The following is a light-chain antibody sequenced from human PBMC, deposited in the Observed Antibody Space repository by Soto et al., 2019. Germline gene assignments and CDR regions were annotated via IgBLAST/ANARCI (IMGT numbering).Light chain of an antibody. Sequence: ELVLMQSPGTLSLSPGDRATLSCRSSQSAYSSYLSWYQQKPGQAPRLLIYGASNRATGIPDRFSGSGSGTDFTLTISGLEPEDFAVYYCQQYGTSLFTFGGGTRVEIK. CDR2: GAS. V-gene: IGKV3-20*01. CDR1: QSAYSSY. J-gene: IGKJ4*01. CDR3: QQYGTSLFT.